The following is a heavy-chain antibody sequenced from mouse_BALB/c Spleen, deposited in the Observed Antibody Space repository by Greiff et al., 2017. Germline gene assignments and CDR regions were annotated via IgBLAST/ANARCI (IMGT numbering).Heavy chain of an antibody. CDR3: ARSDGNYAMDY. V-gene: IGHV1-69*02. CDR2: IDPSDSET. Sequence: QVQLQQPGAELVKPGAPVKLSCKASGYTFTSYWMNWVKQRPGRGLEWIGRIDPSDSETHYNQKFKDKATLTVDKSSSTAYIQLSSLTSEDSAVYYCARSDGNYAMDYWGQGTSVTVSS. D-gene: IGHD2-3*01. J-gene: IGHJ4*01. CDR1: GYTFTSYW.